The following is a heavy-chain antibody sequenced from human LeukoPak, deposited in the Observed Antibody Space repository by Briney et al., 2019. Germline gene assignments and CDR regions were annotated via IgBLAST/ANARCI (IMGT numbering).Heavy chain of an antibody. J-gene: IGHJ6*02. CDR1: GGSISSYS. CDR2: IYTSGST. V-gene: IGHV4-4*07. CDR3: ARVAAARPVAGTGGMDV. D-gene: IGHD6-19*01. Sequence: SETLSLTCTVSGGSISSYSWSWIRQPAGKGLEWIGRIYTSGSTNYNPSLKSRVTMSVDTSKNQFSLKLSSVTAADTAVYHCARVAAARPVAGTGGMDVWGQGTTVTVSS.